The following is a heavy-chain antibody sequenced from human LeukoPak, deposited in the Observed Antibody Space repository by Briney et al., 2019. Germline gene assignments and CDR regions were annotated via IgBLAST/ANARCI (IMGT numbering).Heavy chain of an antibody. CDR1: VDSVASNSAA. CDR3: ARDLYRVLDY. CDR2: TYYRSKWYN. D-gene: IGHD3-16*01. V-gene: IGHV6-1*01. Sequence: SQSLSLTCALSVDSVASNSAAWNWIRQSPPRGLEWLGRTYYRSKWYNDYAVSVKSRITINADTSKNQLSLQLNSVTPEYTAVYYCARDLYRVLDYWGQGTLVTVSS. J-gene: IGHJ4*02.